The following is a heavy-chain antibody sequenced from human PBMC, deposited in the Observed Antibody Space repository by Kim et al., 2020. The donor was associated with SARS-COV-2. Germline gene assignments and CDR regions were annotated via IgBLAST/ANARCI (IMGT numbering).Heavy chain of an antibody. CDR2: ISGSGTGT. D-gene: IGHD3-22*01. V-gene: IGHV3-23*01. CDR1: GFTFSDYG. CDR3: GKSTGPLNSKSGVFLDH. J-gene: IGHJ4*02. Sequence: GGSLRLSCAASGFTFSDYGMAWVRQAPGKGLEWVSSISGSGTGTDYADSVKGRFTISRENSKNTLYLQMDSLRTEDTAIYYCGKSTGPLNSKSGVFLDHWGQGTLVTVSS.